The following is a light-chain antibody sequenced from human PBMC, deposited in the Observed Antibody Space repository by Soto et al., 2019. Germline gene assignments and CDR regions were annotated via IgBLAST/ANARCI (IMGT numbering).Light chain of an antibody. CDR3: QQRHMWPIT. V-gene: IGKV3-11*01. CDR2: GAY. CDR1: QSVSSN. J-gene: IGKJ5*01. Sequence: ERVRTQSPATLSVSPRRRVSLSYRASQSVSSNHLAWYQQKPGQAPRLLIYGAYNRATGIPPRFSGSGSGTDFTLTISSLEPEDSAVYYCQQRHMWPITFGQGTRLEIK.